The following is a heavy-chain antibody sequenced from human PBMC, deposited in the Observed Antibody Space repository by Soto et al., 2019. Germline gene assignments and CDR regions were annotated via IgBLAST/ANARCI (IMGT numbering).Heavy chain of an antibody. V-gene: IGHV3-23*01. Sequence: PGGSLRLSCAASGFTFNTYAMSWVRQAPGKGLEWVSGISGNGYSTYYADSVKGRFTISRDNSKNTMYLQMNSLRAEDTAVYYCTKEVYHGSGYPFFGYWGQGTLVTVS. D-gene: IGHD3-22*01. CDR3: TKEVYHGSGYPFFGY. CDR2: ISGNGYST. J-gene: IGHJ4*02. CDR1: GFTFNTYA.